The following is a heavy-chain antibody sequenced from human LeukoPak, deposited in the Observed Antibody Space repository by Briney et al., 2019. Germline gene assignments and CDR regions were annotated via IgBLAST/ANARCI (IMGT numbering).Heavy chain of an antibody. Sequence: GESLKISCKGSGYTFPSYWIGWVRQMPGKGLEWMGIIYPGDSDTRYSPSFQGQVAISADKSISTAYLQWSSLKASDTAMYYYARPVVVTAIHYFDYWGQGTLVTVSS. CDR1: GYTFPSYW. V-gene: IGHV5-51*01. CDR3: ARPVVVTAIHYFDY. D-gene: IGHD2-21*02. J-gene: IGHJ4*02. CDR2: IYPGDSDT.